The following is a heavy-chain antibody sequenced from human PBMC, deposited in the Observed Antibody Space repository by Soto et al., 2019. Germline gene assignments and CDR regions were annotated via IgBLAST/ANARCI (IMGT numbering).Heavy chain of an antibody. CDR3: ARDPAP. Sequence: SETLSLTCTVSCGSISSGGYSWTWIRQHPGKGLEWIGYIYNSGTTYYNPSLKSRVTISVDTSKNQFSLKLTSVTAADTAVYYCARDPAPWGQGTLVTVSS. CDR2: IYNSGTT. CDR1: CGSISSGGYS. V-gene: IGHV4-31*03. J-gene: IGHJ5*02.